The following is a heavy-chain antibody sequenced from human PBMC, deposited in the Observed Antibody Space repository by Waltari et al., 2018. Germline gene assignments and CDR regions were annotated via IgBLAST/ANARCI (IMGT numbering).Heavy chain of an antibody. CDR2: IKSDGSSI. Sequence: EVQLVEAGGDIVQPGGSLRLSCAASGFRFSDYWMHWVRQVPGKGLGLVSRIKSDGSSISYSDSGKGRFTISRDNSKNMLYLQLNSLRAEDTAVYYCARKGGRGYTYGPFYYDSWGQGTLVTVSS. V-gene: IGHV3-74*01. CDR1: GFRFSDYW. D-gene: IGHD5-18*01. CDR3: ARKGGRGYTYGPFYYDS. J-gene: IGHJ4*02.